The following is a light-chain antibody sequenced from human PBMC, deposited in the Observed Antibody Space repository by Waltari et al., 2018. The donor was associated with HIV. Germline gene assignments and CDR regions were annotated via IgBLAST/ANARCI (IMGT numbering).Light chain of an antibody. CDR2: DGS. V-gene: IGLV2-23*01. CDR3: CSYAGSPWV. CDR1: SSDVGGDNY. J-gene: IGLJ1*01. Sequence: QSALTQPASVSGSPGQSITISCTGTSSDVGGDNYVTCYQQHPGNAPKRMIYDGSKRPSGVSIRFSGSKSGNTASLTISGLQAEDEADYYCCSYAGSPWVFGTGTKVTVL.